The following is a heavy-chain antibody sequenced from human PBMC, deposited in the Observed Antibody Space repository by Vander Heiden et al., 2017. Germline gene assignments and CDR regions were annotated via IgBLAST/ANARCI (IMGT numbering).Heavy chain of an antibody. D-gene: IGHD2-8*01. CDR3: AKVQDCTNGGCST. V-gene: IGHV3-9*01. CDR2: ISWNSGSI. CDR1: GFNFGDFA. Sequence: EVQLVEPGDGLVKPGRSLRLSGAASGFNFGDFAMHWVRQAPGKVLEWVSGISWNSGSIGYADSVKGRFTISRDNAKNSLYLQMHSLRAEDTALYYCAKVQDCTNGGCSTWGQGTLVTVSS. J-gene: IGHJ1*01.